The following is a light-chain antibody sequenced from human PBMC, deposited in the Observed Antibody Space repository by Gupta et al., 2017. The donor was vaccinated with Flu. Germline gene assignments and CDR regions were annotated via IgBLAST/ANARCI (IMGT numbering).Light chain of an antibody. V-gene: IGKV2-30*01. CDR1: QGLVDSDGNTY. CDR2: LVS. Sequence: ISCMYSQGLVDSDGNTYLHWFQQRPGQSPMRLIHLVSSRDSGVPDRFSGSGSGTYFTLEISRVEADDVGVYYCMQGAHWPWTFGQGTKVEI. CDR3: MQGAHWPWT. J-gene: IGKJ1*01.